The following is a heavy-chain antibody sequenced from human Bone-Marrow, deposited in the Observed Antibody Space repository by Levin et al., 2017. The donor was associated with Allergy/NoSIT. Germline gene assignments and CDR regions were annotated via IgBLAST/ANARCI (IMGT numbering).Heavy chain of an antibody. V-gene: IGHV3-74*01. CDR3: ARPLRPYGGSDPSDI. J-gene: IGHJ3*02. CDR2: INFDGSVT. CDR1: GFTFRTYS. Sequence: PAGGSLRLSCAASGFTFRTYSMHWVRQAPGKGLVWVSRINFDGSVTSYADSVKGRFAISRDNAKNILYLEMSSLGVEDMGFYYCARPLRPYGGSDPSDIWGHGTMVTVAS. D-gene: IGHD3-16*01.